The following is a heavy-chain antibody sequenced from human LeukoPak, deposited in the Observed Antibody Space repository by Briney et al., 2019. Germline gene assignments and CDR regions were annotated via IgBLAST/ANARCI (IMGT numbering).Heavy chain of an antibody. D-gene: IGHD2-2*01. V-gene: IGHV3-48*01. Sequence: GGTLRLSCAVSGFTFRSYSMNWVRQAPGKGREWVSYISSSSRTIYYADSVKGRFTISRDNAKNSLYLQMNSLRAEDTAVYYCARVISQYIVVVPAARRGFDYWGQGTLVTVSS. CDR2: ISSSSRTI. CDR1: GFTFRSYS. CDR3: ARVISQYIVVVPAARRGFDY. J-gene: IGHJ4*02.